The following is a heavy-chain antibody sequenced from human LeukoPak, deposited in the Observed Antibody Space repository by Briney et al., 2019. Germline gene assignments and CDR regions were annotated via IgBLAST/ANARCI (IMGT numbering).Heavy chain of an antibody. CDR3: ANPFD. J-gene: IGHJ4*02. D-gene: IGHD2/OR15-2a*01. CDR2: ISYDGSNK. Sequence: PGGSLRLSCAASGFTFSSYAMHWVRQAPGKGLEWVAVISYDGSNKYYADSVKGRFTISRDNAKNSLYLQMNSLRAEDTALYYCANPFDWGQGTLVTVSS. CDR1: GFTFSSYA. V-gene: IGHV3-30-3*01.